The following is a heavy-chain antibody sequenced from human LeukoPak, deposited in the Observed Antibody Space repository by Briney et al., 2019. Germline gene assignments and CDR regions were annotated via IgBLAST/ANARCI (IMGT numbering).Heavy chain of an antibody. CDR2: IKQDGSEK. Sequence: GGSLRLSCAASGFTFSSYWMSWVRQAPGKGLEWVANIKQDGSEKYYVDSVKGRFTISRDNAKNSLYLQMNSLRAEDTAVYYCARVDWNYVGSYYYYYMDVWGKGTTVTVSS. V-gene: IGHV3-7*01. CDR3: ARVDWNYVGSYYYYYMDV. D-gene: IGHD1-7*01. CDR1: GFTFSSYW. J-gene: IGHJ6*03.